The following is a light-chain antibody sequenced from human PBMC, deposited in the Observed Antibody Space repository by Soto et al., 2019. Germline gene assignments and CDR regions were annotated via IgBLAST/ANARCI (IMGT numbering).Light chain of an antibody. J-gene: IGLJ2*01. Sequence: QSALTQPRSVSGSPGQSVTISCTGTSSDVGGYNYVSWYQQHPGKAPKLMIYEVSRRPSGVPERFSGSKSGNTASLTVSGLQAEDEADYYCTSHAGSNNIVFGGGTKLTVL. V-gene: IGLV2-8*01. CDR1: SSDVGGYNY. CDR2: EVS. CDR3: TSHAGSNNIV.